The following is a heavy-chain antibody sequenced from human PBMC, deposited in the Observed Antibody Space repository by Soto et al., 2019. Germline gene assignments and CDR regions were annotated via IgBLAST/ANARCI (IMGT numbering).Heavy chain of an antibody. V-gene: IGHV3-23*01. CDR1: GFTFSGYA. D-gene: IGHD3-9*01. CDR3: AKGLAVSNNFFDP. J-gene: IGHJ5*02. CDR2: ISGSAGNT. Sequence: GGSLRLSCEVSGFTFSGYAMSWVRQAPEKGLEWVSGISGSAGNTYYADSVKGRFTIARDKSKNTLHLQMNSLRADDTAIYYCAKGLAVSNNFFDPWGQGTLVTVS.